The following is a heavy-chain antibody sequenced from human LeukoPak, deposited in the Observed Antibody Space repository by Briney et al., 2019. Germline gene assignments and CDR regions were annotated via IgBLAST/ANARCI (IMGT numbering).Heavy chain of an antibody. CDR1: GFIFSDYY. D-gene: IGHD3-10*01. Sequence: GGSLRLSCAASGFIFSDYYMSWIRQAPGKGLEWVSYISSSGRTVYYADSVKGRFTISRDNARNSLYLQMNSLRGEDTAVYYCARDYFGSDQPFDYWGQGTLVTVSS. CDR3: ARDYFGSDQPFDY. J-gene: IGHJ4*02. CDR2: ISSSGRTV. V-gene: IGHV3-11*04.